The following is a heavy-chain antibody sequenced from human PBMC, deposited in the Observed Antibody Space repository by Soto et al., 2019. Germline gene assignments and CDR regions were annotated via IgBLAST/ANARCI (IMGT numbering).Heavy chain of an antibody. D-gene: IGHD3-9*01. CDR1: GGSISSGGYS. CDR3: ARGFDRYFYGLDV. CDR2: MYHSGRT. J-gene: IGHJ6*02. Sequence: TLSLTCAVSGGSISSGGYSWSWVRQPPGKGLEWIGYMYHSGRTYYNPSLKSRVTISVERSKNQFSLNLISVTAADTAVYYCARGFDRYFYGLDVWGPGTTVTVSS. V-gene: IGHV4-30-2*01.